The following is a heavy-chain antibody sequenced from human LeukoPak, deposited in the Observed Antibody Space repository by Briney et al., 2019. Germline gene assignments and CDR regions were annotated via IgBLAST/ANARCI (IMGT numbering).Heavy chain of an antibody. CDR3: ARPDCSGGSCYSWDLYC. J-gene: IGHJ4*02. CDR1: GFTFSSYS. D-gene: IGHD2-15*01. V-gene: IGHV3-21*01. CDR2: ISSSSSYI. Sequence: GGSLRLSCAASGFTFSSYSMNWVRQAPGKGLEWVSSISSSSSYIYYADSVKGRFTISRDNAKNSLYLQMNSLRAEDTAVYYCARPDCSGGSCYSWDLYCWGQGTLVTVSS.